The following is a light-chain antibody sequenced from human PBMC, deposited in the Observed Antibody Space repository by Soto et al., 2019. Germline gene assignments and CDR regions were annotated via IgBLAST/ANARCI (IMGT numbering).Light chain of an antibody. CDR3: SSYRSSSTPVV. J-gene: IGLJ2*01. CDR2: DVS. V-gene: IGLV2-14*01. CDR1: SSDVGVYNY. Sequence: QSALTQPASVSGSPGQSITISCTGTSSDVGVYNYVSWYQQPPGKAPKLMIYDVSNRPSGVSNRFSGSKSGNTASLTISGLKAEDESDYYCSSYRSSSTPVVFGGGTKLTVL.